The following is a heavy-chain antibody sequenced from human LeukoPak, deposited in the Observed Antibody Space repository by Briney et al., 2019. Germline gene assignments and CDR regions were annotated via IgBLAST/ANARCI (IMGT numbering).Heavy chain of an antibody. V-gene: IGHV1-69*06. CDR2: IIPIFGTA. D-gene: IGHD4-11*01. CDR3: ARINYRPIIKFFDF. Sequence: SVKVSCKASGGTFSSYAISWVRQAPGQGLEWMGGIIPIFGTANYAQKFQGRVTITADKSTSTAYMELSSLRSDDTAVYYCARINYRPIIKFFDFWGQGTLVTVSS. J-gene: IGHJ4*02. CDR1: GGTFSSYA.